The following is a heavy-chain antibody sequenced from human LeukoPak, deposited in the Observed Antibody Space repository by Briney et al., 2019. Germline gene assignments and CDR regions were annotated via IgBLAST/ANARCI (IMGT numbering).Heavy chain of an antibody. Sequence: PSETLSLTCTVSGGSISSGGYYWSWIRQHPGKGLEWIGYIYYSGSTYYNPSLKSRVTISVDTSKNQFSLKLCSVTAADTAVYYCARDVGIDRYFDYWGQGTLVTVSS. J-gene: IGHJ4*02. D-gene: IGHD6-13*01. CDR3: ARDVGIDRYFDY. CDR2: IYYSGST. V-gene: IGHV4-31*03. CDR1: GGSISSGGYY.